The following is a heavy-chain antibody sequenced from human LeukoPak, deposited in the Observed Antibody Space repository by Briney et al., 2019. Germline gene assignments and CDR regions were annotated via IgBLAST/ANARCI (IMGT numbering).Heavy chain of an antibody. V-gene: IGHV1-8*01. CDR2: MNPNSGNT. CDR3: TRGSSGRRDN. D-gene: IGHD6-19*01. J-gene: IGHJ4*02. CDR1: GYTFTSCD. Sequence: ASVTVSCKASGYTFTSCDINWVRQATGQGLEWMGLMNPNSGNTGYGQRFQGRITMTRDISIGTAYMELSNLTSDDAAIYYCTRGSSGRRDNWGQGTLVTVS.